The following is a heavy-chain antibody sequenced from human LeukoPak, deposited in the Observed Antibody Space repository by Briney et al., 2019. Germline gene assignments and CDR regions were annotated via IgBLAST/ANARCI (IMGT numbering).Heavy chain of an antibody. Sequence: GGSLRLSCAASRFTFSNYWMSWVRQPAGKGLEWVANINQGGSEKYYLNSVKGRFTISRDNAKNSLYLQMYSLRADDTAIYYCVRDGSGYDYWGQGTLVTVSS. J-gene: IGHJ4*02. CDR1: RFTFSNYW. CDR3: VRDGSGYDY. CDR2: INQGGSEK. D-gene: IGHD6-19*01. V-gene: IGHV3-7*05.